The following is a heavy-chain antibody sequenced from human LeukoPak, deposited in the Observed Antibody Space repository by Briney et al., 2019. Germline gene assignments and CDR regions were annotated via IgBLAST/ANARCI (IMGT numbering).Heavy chain of an antibody. CDR1: GGSFSGYY. CDR3: ARNLREPTSSYYYYYMDV. CDR2: INHSGST. J-gene: IGHJ6*03. Sequence: KPSETLSLTCAVYGGSFSGYYWSWIRQPPGKGLEWIGEINHSGSTNYNPSLKSRVTISVDTSKNQFSLKLSSVTAADTAVYYCARNLREPTSSYYYYYMDVWGKGTTVTVSS. D-gene: IGHD1-26*01. V-gene: IGHV4-34*01.